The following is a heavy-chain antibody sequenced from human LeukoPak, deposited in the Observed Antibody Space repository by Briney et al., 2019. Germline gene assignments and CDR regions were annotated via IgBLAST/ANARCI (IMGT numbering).Heavy chain of an antibody. CDR1: GFTFSSYS. J-gene: IGHJ4*02. D-gene: IGHD6-6*01. CDR3: AKDQEGSSSPFDY. Sequence: GGSLRLSCAASGFTFSSYSMNWVRQAPGKGLEWVSAISGSGGSTYYADSVKGRFTISRDNSKNTLYLQMNSLRAEDTAVYYCAKDQEGSSSPFDYWGQGTLVTVSS. V-gene: IGHV3-23*01. CDR2: ISGSGGST.